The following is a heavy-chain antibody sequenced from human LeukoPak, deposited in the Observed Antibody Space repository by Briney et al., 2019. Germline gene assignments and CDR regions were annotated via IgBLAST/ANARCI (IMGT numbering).Heavy chain of an antibody. D-gene: IGHD6-13*01. Sequence: GGSLRLSCAASGFTFSSYSMNWVRQAPGKGLEWVSSISSSSSYIYYADSVKGRFTISRDNAKNSLYLQMNSLRAEDTAVYYCAREAAAEYYYYYGMDVWGQGTTVTVSS. CDR2: ISSSSSYI. CDR3: AREAAAEYYYYYGMDV. CDR1: GFTFSSYS. J-gene: IGHJ6*02. V-gene: IGHV3-21*01.